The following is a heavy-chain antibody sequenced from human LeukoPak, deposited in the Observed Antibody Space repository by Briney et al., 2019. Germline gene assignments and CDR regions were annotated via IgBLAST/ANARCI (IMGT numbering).Heavy chain of an antibody. D-gene: IGHD1-26*01. CDR2: INPSGGST. J-gene: IGHJ4*02. Sequence: ASVKVSCKASGGTFSSYAISWVRQAPGQGLEWMGIINPSGGSTSYAQKFQGRVTMTRDTSTSTVYMELSSLRSEDTAVYYCARGSGSYYGTDWGQGTLVTVSS. CDR1: GGTFSSYA. CDR3: ARGSGSYYGTD. V-gene: IGHV1-46*01.